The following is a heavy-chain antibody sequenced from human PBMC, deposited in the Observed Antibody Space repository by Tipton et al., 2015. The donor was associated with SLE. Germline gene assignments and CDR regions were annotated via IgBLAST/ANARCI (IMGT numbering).Heavy chain of an antibody. D-gene: IGHD4-17*01. CDR3: ARNTTVTTPGYYYYGMDV. Sequence: GLVKPSETLSLTCAVSGYSISSGYYWGWIRQPPGKGLEWIGSIYHSGSTYYNPSLKSRVTISVDTSKNQFSLKLSSVTAADTAVYYCARNTTVTTPGYYYYGMDVRGQGTTVTVSS. J-gene: IGHJ6*02. CDR2: IYHSGST. V-gene: IGHV4-38-2*01. CDR1: GYSISSGYY.